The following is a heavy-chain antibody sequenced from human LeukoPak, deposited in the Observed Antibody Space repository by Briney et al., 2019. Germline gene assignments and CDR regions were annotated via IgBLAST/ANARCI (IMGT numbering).Heavy chain of an antibody. CDR2: IYHSGST. V-gene: IGHV4-30-2*01. CDR1: GGSISSGGYS. Sequence: SETLSLTCAVSGGSISSGGYSWGWVRQPPGRGLEWIGYIYHSGSTYYNPSLKSRVTISVDRSKNQFSLKLSSVTAADTAVYYCAREGVVAIDYWGQGTLVTVSS. CDR3: AREGVVAIDY. J-gene: IGHJ4*02. D-gene: IGHD3-22*01.